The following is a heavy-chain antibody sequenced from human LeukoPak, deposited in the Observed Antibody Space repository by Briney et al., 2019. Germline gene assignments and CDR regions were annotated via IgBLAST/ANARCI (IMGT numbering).Heavy chain of an antibody. J-gene: IGHJ5*02. Sequence: GESLKISCKVSGDSLTNYWIGWVRQVPGKGLEWMGIFGPDDSAVNYSPSLQGQVIISVDKSINTAYLQWRRLRASDTAIYYCARRLRSNLDMPNWVDPWGQGTLVSVSS. CDR2: FGPDDSAV. CDR3: ARRLRSNLDMPNWVDP. V-gene: IGHV5-51*01. CDR1: GDSLTNYW. D-gene: IGHD1-14*01.